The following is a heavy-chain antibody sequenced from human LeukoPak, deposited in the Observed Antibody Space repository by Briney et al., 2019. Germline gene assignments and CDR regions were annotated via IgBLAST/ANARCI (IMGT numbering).Heavy chain of an antibody. CDR3: ARAQEGCSRASCYLEP. V-gene: IGHV4-4*02. J-gene: IGHJ5*02. D-gene: IGHD2-2*01. CDR2: MHHSGRT. CDR1: GASISSTNW. Sequence: SETLSLTCAISGASISSTNWWIWVRQPPGKGLEWIGEMHHSGRTNYNPSLRSRITISVDKSKNQVFLRLNSVAAADTALYYCARAQEGCSRASCYLEPWGQGTLVTVSS.